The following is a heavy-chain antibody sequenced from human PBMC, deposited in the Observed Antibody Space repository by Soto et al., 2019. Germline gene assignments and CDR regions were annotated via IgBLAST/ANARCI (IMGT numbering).Heavy chain of an antibody. CDR2: ISSSSSTM. CDR1: GFTFSSYS. CDR3: ARDSTDADSGSYSGDY. Sequence: GALRLSCAASGFTFSSYSMNWVRQAPGKGLEWVSYISSSSSTMYYADSVKGRFTISRDNAKNSLFLHMNSLRDEDTAVYYCARDSTDADSGSYSGDYWGQGTRVTVSS. J-gene: IGHJ4*02. V-gene: IGHV3-48*02. D-gene: IGHD1-26*01.